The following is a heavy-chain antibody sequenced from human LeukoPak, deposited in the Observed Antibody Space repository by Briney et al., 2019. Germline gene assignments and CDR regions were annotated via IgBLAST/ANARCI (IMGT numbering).Heavy chain of an antibody. CDR1: GGSFSDYY. Sequence: SETLSLTCAVYGGSFSDYYWSWIRQPPGKGLEWLGEINHSGSTNYNPSLNSRVTISVDTSKNQFSLKLNSITAADTAVYYCAGGSDCGGDCYSLLNYWGQGTLVTVYS. J-gene: IGHJ4*02. D-gene: IGHD2-21*02. CDR2: INHSGST. V-gene: IGHV4-34*01. CDR3: AGGSDCGGDCYSLLNY.